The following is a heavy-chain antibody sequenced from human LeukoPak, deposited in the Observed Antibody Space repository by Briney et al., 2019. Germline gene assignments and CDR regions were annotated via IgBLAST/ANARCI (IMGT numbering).Heavy chain of an antibody. D-gene: IGHD1-26*01. CDR1: GFIITTYA. V-gene: IGHV3-7*01. CDR2: IKQDGSEK. Sequence: PGGSLRLSCAASGFIITTYAMAWVRQAPGKGLEWVANIKQDGSEKYYVDSVKGRFTISRDNAKNSLYLQMNSLRAADTAVYYCARRGELLDYWGQGTLVTVSS. CDR3: ARRGELLDY. J-gene: IGHJ4*02.